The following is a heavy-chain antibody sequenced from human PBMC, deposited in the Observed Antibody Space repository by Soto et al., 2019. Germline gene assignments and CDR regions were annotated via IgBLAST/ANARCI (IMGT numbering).Heavy chain of an antibody. V-gene: IGHV3-33*01. CDR1: GFTFSSYG. D-gene: IGHD6-6*01. Sequence: LRLSCAASGFTFSSYGMHWVRQAPGKGLEWVAVIWYDGSNKYYADSVKGRFTISRDNSKNTLYLQMNSLRAEDTAVYYCARLKYSSSSGCLDYWGQGTLVTVSS. J-gene: IGHJ4*02. CDR2: IWYDGSNK. CDR3: ARLKYSSSSGCLDY.